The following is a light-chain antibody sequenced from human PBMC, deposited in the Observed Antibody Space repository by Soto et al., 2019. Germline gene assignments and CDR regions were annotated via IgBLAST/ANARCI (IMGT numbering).Light chain of an antibody. V-gene: IGKV3-20*01. CDR1: QSVTTSY. CDR3: QQYGSSPWT. Sequence: EIVLTQSPGTLSLSPGERATLSCRASQSVTTSYLAWYQQKPGQATRPLIYGASSRAIGIPDRFSGSGSGTDFTLTISRLEPEDFAVYYCQQYGSSPWTVGQGTKVDIK. CDR2: GAS. J-gene: IGKJ1*01.